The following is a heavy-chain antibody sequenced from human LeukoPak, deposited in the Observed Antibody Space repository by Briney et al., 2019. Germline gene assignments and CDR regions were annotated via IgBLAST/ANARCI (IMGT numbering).Heavy chain of an antibody. CDR2: IKSKTDGGTT. CDR3: ARGGVYCSSVSCSVDY. D-gene: IGHD2-2*01. J-gene: IGHJ4*02. V-gene: IGHV3-15*01. Sequence: PGGSLRLSCAASGFTFSNAWMSWVRQAPGKGLEWVGCIKSKTDGGTTDYAAPVKGRFTISRDDSKSIAYLQMNSLKTEDTAVYYCARGGVYCSSVSCSVDYWGQGILVTVSS. CDR1: GFTFSNAW.